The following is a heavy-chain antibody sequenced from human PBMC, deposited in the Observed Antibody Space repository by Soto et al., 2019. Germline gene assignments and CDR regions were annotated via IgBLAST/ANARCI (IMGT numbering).Heavy chain of an antibody. CDR1: VFTFITYA. Sequence: GWSLRLSCGFSVFTFITYAMKWVRQAPGKGLEWLSLISGSGSGTYYADSVKGRFTISRDNSENTLYLQMNSLRAEDTAVYYCAKDQGNTIVGASRGFAHWGHGSLVTVSS. D-gene: IGHD1-26*01. J-gene: IGHJ4*01. V-gene: IGHV3-23*01. CDR2: ISGSGSGT. CDR3: AKDQGNTIVGASRGFAH.